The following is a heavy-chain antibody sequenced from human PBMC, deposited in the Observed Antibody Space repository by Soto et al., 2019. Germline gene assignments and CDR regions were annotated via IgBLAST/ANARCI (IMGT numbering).Heavy chain of an antibody. CDR1: GYTFTSYY. Sequence: QVQLVQSGAEVKKPGASVKVSCKASGYTFTSYYMHWVRQAPGQGLEWMGIINPSGGSTSYAQKFQGRVTMTRDTSTSTVYLEMSSLRSEDTAVYYCARDFVVPGVTRSKNGMDVWGQGTTVTVSS. CDR2: INPSGGST. V-gene: IGHV1-46*01. D-gene: IGHD3-10*01. J-gene: IGHJ6*02. CDR3: ARDFVVPGVTRSKNGMDV.